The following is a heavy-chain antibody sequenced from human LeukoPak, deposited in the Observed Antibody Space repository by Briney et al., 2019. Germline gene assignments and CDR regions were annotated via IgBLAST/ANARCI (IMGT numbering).Heavy chain of an antibody. V-gene: IGHV3-23*01. D-gene: IGHD3-3*01. Sequence: GGSLRLSSAAPGFTLSSFAMSWVRQAPGKGLEWVSAISGSGGSTYYADSVKGRFTISRDNSKNTPYLQINSLRDEDTAVYYCAKDRNRDDFWSGFPAGWFDPWGQGTLVTVSS. J-gene: IGHJ5*02. CDR3: AKDRNRDDFWSGFPAGWFDP. CDR1: GFTLSSFA. CDR2: ISGSGGST.